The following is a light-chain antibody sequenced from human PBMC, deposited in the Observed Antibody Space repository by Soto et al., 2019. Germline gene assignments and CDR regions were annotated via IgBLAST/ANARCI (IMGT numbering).Light chain of an antibody. J-gene: IGKJ5*01. V-gene: IGKV3-20*01. Sequence: EIVLTQSPSTLSLSPVEIATLSCRASQSVSSSYLAWYQQKPGQAPRLLIYGASSRATGIPDRFSGSGSGTDFTLTISRLEPGDFAVYYCQQYAVSPITFGQGTRLEIK. CDR2: GAS. CDR3: QQYAVSPIT. CDR1: QSVSSSY.